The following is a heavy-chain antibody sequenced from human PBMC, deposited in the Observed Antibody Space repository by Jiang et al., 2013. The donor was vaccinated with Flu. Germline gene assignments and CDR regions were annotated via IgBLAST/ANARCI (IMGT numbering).Heavy chain of an antibody. V-gene: IGHV4-4*02. CDR3: ARGSGGDYVGYYFDY. CDR1: GGSIINSNW. CDR2: IYHIGTT. D-gene: IGHD2-21*02. Sequence: GLVKPSGTLSLTCAVSGGSIINSNWWSWVRQPPGKGLEWIGEIYHIGTTRYNPSLKSRVTISVDKSKNQVSLQLTSLTAADTAVYFCARGSGGDYVGYYFDYWGQGTLVTVSS. J-gene: IGHJ4*02.